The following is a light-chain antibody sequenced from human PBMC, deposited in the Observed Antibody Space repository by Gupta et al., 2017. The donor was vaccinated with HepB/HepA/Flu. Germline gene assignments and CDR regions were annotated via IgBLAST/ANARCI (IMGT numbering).Light chain of an antibody. CDR1: QDIRNY. CDR2: DAS. J-gene: IGKJ3*01. V-gene: IGKV1-33*01. Sequence: DSQMTHSPCSLSASGADRVTITCQASQDIRNYLDWYQQKPGKAPKLLIYDASKVEKGVPSRFSGSGYGTDFTFAIISPQPQDFANYYCQHEDNRPFTFGHGTKVDIK. CDR3: QHEDNRPFT.